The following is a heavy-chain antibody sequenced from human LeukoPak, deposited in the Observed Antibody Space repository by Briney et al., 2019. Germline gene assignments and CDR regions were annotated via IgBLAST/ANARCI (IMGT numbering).Heavy chain of an antibody. D-gene: IGHD6-13*01. Sequence: GESLTISCKGSGYSFTSYWIGWVRQMPGEGLEWMGIIYPGDSDTRYSPSFQGQVTISADKSISTAYLQWSSLKASDTAMYYCARRLAAAGTFGAFDIWGQGTMVTVSS. J-gene: IGHJ3*02. CDR3: ARRLAAAGTFGAFDI. CDR2: IYPGDSDT. V-gene: IGHV5-51*01. CDR1: GYSFTSYW.